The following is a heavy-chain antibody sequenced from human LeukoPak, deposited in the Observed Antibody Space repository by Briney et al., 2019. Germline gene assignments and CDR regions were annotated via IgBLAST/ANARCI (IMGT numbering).Heavy chain of an antibody. CDR3: ARNFNRGTMIVVAY. CDR1: GYTFTGYY. CDR2: INPNSGGT. Sequence: GASVKVSCKASGYTFTGYYMHWVRQAPGQGLEWMGWINPNSGGTNYAQKFQGRVTMTRDTSISTAYMELSRLRSDDTAVYYCARNFNRGTMIVVAYWGQGTLVTVSS. V-gene: IGHV1-2*02. J-gene: IGHJ4*02. D-gene: IGHD3-22*01.